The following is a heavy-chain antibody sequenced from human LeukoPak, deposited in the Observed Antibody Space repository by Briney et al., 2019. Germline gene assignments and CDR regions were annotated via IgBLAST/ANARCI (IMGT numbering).Heavy chain of an antibody. D-gene: IGHD1-26*01. J-gene: IGHJ4*02. Sequence: GGSLRLSWAASGFTFSSYAMHWVRQAPGKGLEYVSAISSNGGSTYYANSVKGRFTISRDNSKNTLYLQMGSLRAEDMAVYYCARAFQPRSIVGATDYWGQGTLVTVSS. CDR1: GFTFSSYA. V-gene: IGHV3-64*01. CDR3: ARAFQPRSIVGATDY. CDR2: ISSNGGST.